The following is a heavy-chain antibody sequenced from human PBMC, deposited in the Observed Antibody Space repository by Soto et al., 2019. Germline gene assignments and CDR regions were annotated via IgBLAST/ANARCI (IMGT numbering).Heavy chain of an antibody. D-gene: IGHD1-26*01. CDR2: IIPIFGTA. V-gene: IGHV1-69*13. Sequence: SVKVSCKASGGTFSSYAISWVRQAPGQELEWMGGIIPIFGTANYAQKFQGRVTITADESTSTAYMELSSLRSEDTAVYYCARGSPYYYYGMDVWGQGTTVTVSS. CDR3: ARGSPYYYYGMDV. CDR1: GGTFSSYA. J-gene: IGHJ6*02.